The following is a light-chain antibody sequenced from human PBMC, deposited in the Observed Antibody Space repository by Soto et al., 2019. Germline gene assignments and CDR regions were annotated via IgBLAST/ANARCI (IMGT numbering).Light chain of an antibody. CDR3: QQYGSSPPYT. V-gene: IGKV3-20*01. Sequence: EIVLTQSPGTLSLSPGERATLSCRASQSVSSSYLAWYQQIPGQAPRLLIYDASSRATGIPDRFSGSGSGTAFTHTISSLEPEDFAVYYYQQYGSSPPYTFGQGTKLEIK. CDR1: QSVSSSY. CDR2: DAS. J-gene: IGKJ2*01.